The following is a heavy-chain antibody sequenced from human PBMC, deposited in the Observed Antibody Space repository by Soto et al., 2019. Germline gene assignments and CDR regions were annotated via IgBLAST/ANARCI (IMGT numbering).Heavy chain of an antibody. CDR1: GFTFSSYA. D-gene: IGHD2-15*01. CDR2: ISGSGGST. V-gene: IGHV3-23*01. J-gene: IGHJ3*02. Sequence: GGSLRLSCAASGFTFSSYAMSWVRQAPGKGLEWVSAISGSGGSTYYADSVKGRFTISRDNSKNTLYLQMNSLRAEDTAVFYCAKDRYCSGGSCYAAAFGIWGQGTMVTVSS. CDR3: AKDRYCSGGSCYAAAFGI.